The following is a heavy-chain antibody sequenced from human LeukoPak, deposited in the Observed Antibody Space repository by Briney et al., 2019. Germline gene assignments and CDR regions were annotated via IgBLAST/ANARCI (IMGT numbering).Heavy chain of an antibody. CDR1: GGTFSSYA. J-gene: IGHJ4*02. V-gene: IGHV1-69*04. CDR3: ARVPENYYDSSGYSDFDY. CDR2: IIPILGIA. D-gene: IGHD3-22*01. Sequence: ASVKVSCKASGGTFSSYAISWVRQAPGQGLEWMGRIIPILGIANYAQKFQGRVTITADKSTSTAYMELSSLRSEDTAVYYCARVPENYYDSSGYSDFDYWGQGTLVTVSS.